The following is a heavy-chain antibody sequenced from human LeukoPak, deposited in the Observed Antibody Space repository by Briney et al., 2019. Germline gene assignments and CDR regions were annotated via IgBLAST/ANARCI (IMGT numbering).Heavy chain of an antibody. CDR3: ARVTADAFDI. Sequence: SETLPLTCTVSGGSISSGDYYWSWIRQPPGKGLEWIGYIYYSGSTYYNPSLKSRVTISVDTSKNQFSLKLSSVTAADTAVYYCARVTADAFDIWGQGTMVTVSS. V-gene: IGHV4-30-4*01. CDR2: IYYSGST. CDR1: GGSISSGDYY. D-gene: IGHD2-21*02. J-gene: IGHJ3*02.